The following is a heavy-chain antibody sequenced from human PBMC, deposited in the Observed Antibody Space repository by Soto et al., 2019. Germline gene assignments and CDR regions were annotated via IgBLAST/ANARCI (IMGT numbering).Heavy chain of an antibody. CDR2: IYYSGST. Sequence: SGTLSLTCTVSGGSISSYYWSWIRQPPGKGLEWIGYIYYSGSTNYNPSLKSRVTISVDTSKNQFSLKLSSVTAADTAVYYCARTTYYYDSSGYPPPGFDYWGQGTLVTVSS. CDR1: GGSISSYY. V-gene: IGHV4-59*01. J-gene: IGHJ4*02. D-gene: IGHD3-22*01. CDR3: ARTTYYYDSSGYPPPGFDY.